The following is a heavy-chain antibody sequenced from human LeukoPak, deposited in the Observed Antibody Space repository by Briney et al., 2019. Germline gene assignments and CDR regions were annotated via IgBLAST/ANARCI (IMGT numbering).Heavy chain of an antibody. Sequence: GASVKVSCKVSGYTLTELSMHWVRQAPGKGLEWMGGFDPEDGETIYAQEFQGRVTMTEDTSTDTAYMELSSLRSEDTAVYYCASISKPGYSSSWYYFDYWGQGTLVTVSS. V-gene: IGHV1-24*01. CDR3: ASISKPGYSSSWYYFDY. D-gene: IGHD6-13*01. CDR1: GYTLTELS. J-gene: IGHJ4*02. CDR2: FDPEDGET.